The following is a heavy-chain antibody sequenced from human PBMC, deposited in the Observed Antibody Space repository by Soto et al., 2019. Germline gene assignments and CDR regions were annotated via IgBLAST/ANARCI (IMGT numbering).Heavy chain of an antibody. V-gene: IGHV5-10-1*01. CDR1: GYSFAGYW. CDR3: ARQIYDSDTGPNFQYYFDS. Sequence: GESLKISCKGSGYSFAGYWITWVRQKPGKGLEWMGRIDPSDSQTYYSPSFRGHVTISATKSITTVFLQWSSLRASDTTMYYCARQIYDSDTGPNFQYYFDSWGQGTPVTVSS. J-gene: IGHJ4*02. CDR2: IDPSDSQT. D-gene: IGHD3-22*01.